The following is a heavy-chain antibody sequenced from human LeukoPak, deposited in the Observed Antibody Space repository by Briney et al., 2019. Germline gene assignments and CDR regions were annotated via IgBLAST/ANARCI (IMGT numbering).Heavy chain of an antibody. CDR3: ARPTTGPATQGYDS. D-gene: IGHD1-1*01. V-gene: IGHV4-39*01. CDR2: IYYRGNT. Sequence: PSETLSLTCTVSGGSISSSPYYWAWIRQPPGRGLEWIGSIYYRGNTYRNPSLKSRVTISVDPSKNQFSLSVISVTAADTAVYFCARPTTGPATQGYDSWGQGILVPVAS. CDR1: GGSISSSPYY. J-gene: IGHJ4*02.